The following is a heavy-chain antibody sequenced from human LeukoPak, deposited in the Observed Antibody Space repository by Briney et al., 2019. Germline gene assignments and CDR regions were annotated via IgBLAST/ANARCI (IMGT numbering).Heavy chain of an antibody. Sequence: ASVKVSCKASGYTFTDYFIHWVRQAPGQGLEWMGWINPKSGATRYTQIFQGRVTITRDTSIGTVYMELSRLCSDDTAIYYCARDGPSVFDYWGQGTLLTVSS. V-gene: IGHV1-2*02. J-gene: IGHJ4*02. CDR3: ARDGPSVFDY. D-gene: IGHD3-10*01. CDR1: GYTFTDYF. CDR2: INPKSGAT.